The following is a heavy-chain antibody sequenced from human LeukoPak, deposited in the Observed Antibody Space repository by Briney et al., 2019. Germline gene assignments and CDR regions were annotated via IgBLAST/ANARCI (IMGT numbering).Heavy chain of an antibody. Sequence: SETLSLTCAVYGGSFSGYYWSWIRQPPGKGLEWIGEINHSGSTNYNPSLKSRVTISVDTSKNQFSLKLSSVTAADTAVYYCARGYRDGYAYYWGQGTLVTVSS. CDR1: GGSFSGYY. CDR3: ARGYRDGYAYY. J-gene: IGHJ4*02. D-gene: IGHD5-24*01. V-gene: IGHV4-34*01. CDR2: INHSGST.